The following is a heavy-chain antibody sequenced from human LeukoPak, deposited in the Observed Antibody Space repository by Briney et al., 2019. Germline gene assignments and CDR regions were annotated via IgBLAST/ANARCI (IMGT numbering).Heavy chain of an antibody. CDR2: INHSGST. Sequence: PSETLSLTCAVYGGSFSGYYWSWIRQPPGKGLEWIGEINHSGSTNYNPSLKSRVTISVDTSKNQFSLKLSSVTAADTAVYYCARARRYYDSSGYSLKYYFDYWGQGTLVTVSS. J-gene: IGHJ4*02. V-gene: IGHV4-34*01. CDR1: GGSFSGYY. CDR3: ARARRYYDSSGYSLKYYFDY. D-gene: IGHD3-22*01.